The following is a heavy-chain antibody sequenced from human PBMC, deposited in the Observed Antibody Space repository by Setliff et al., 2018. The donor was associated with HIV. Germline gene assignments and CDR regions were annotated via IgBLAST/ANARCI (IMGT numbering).Heavy chain of an antibody. CDR1: GYSFTSYW. CDR2: IFPSDSHT. V-gene: IGHV5-51*01. CDR3: ARRSSMSSTSDL. D-gene: IGHD2-2*01. J-gene: IGHJ5*02. Sequence: PGESLKISCKGSGYSFTSYWIGWVRQMPGKGLEWMGIIFPSDSHTRNSPSLQGRVTVSADKSISTAYLQWSSLEASDTAMYYCARRSSMSSTSDLLGQGTLVTVSS.